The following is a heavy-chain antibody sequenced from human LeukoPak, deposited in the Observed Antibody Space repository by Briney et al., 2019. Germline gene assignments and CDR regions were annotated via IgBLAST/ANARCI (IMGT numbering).Heavy chain of an antibody. J-gene: IGHJ6*04. CDR2: ISWNSGSI. CDR1: GXXFDDYA. V-gene: IGHV3-9*03. CDR3: AKADCSSTSCPEDV. Sequence: LSCAXSGXXFDDYAMRWVRHAPGKGLEWVSGISWNSGSIVYADSVKGRFTISRDNAKNSLYLQMNSLRAEDMALYYCAKADCSSTSCPEDVWGKGTTVTVSS. D-gene: IGHD2-2*01.